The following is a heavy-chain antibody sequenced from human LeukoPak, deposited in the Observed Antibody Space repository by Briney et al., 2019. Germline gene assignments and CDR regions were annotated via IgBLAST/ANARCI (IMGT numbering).Heavy chain of an antibody. CDR3: ARAHSSSWYREYFQH. J-gene: IGHJ1*01. V-gene: IGHV3-23*01. CDR2: ISSSGSGGNT. Sequence: GGSLRLSCVASGVTLSNYAMSWARQAPGKGLEWVSGISSSGSGGNTYYADSVKGRFTISRDSSRNTLFLHMNTLRAEDTAVYYCARAHSSSWYREYFQHWGQGTLVTVSS. CDR1: GVTLSNYA. D-gene: IGHD6-13*01.